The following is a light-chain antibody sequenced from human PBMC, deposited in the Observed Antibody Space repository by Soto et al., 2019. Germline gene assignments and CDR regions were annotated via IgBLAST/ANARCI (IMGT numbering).Light chain of an antibody. V-gene: IGLV2-14*01. CDR2: EVR. Sequence: QSVLTQPASVSGSPGQSITISCTGTTSDVGAYNYVSWYQQHPDKAPKLVIYEVRNRPSGISDRFSGSKSGNTASLTISGLQAEDEADYYCSSYTSTNTWVLGGGTKVTVL. J-gene: IGLJ3*02. CDR3: SSYTSTNTWV. CDR1: TSDVGAYNY.